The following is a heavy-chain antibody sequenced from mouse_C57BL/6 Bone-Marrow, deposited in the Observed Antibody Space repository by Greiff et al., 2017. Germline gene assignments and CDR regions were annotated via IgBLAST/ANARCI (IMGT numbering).Heavy chain of an antibody. CDR2: INPSNGGT. Sequence: QVQLQQPGTELVKPGASVKLSCKASGYTFTSYWMHWVKQRPGQGLEWIGNINPSNGGTNYNEKFKSKATLTVDKSSSTAYMQLSSLTSEDSAVYYCAEGGSWVPYDYAMDYWGQGPSVTVSS. D-gene: IGHD4-1*01. CDR1: GYTFTSYW. CDR3: AEGGSWVPYDYAMDY. V-gene: IGHV1-53*01. J-gene: IGHJ4*01.